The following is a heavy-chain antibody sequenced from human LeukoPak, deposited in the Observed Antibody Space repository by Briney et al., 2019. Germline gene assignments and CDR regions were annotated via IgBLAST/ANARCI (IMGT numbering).Heavy chain of an antibody. CDR2: IYSGGST. Sequence: PGGSLRLSCAASGFTFSSYSMNWVRQAPGKGLEWVSVIYSGGSTYYADSVKGRFTISRDNSKNTLYLQMNSLRAEDTAVYYCARDRHYGAFDYWGQGTLVTVSS. D-gene: IGHD4-17*01. CDR3: ARDRHYGAFDY. CDR1: GFTFSSYS. J-gene: IGHJ4*02. V-gene: IGHV3-66*01.